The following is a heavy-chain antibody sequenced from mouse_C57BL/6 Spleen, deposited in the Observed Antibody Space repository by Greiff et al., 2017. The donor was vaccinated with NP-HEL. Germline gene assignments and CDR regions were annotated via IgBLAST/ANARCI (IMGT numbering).Heavy chain of an antibody. Sequence: QVQLQQSGAELVKPGASVKLSCKASGYTFTSYWMQWVKQRPGQGLEWIGEIDPSDSYTNYNQKFKGKATLTVDTSSSTAYMQLSSLTSEDSAVYYGARNPAYGYFDYWGQGTTLTVSS. J-gene: IGHJ2*01. V-gene: IGHV1-50*01. CDR1: GYTFTSYW. CDR2: IDPSDSYT. CDR3: ARNPAYGYFDY. D-gene: IGHD1-1*01.